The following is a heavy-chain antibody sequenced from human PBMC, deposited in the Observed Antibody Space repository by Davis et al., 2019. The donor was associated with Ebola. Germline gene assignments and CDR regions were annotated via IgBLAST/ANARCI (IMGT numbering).Heavy chain of an antibody. CDR2: INKEGSFV. CDR3: ARKYLREDQYYGMDV. J-gene: IGHJ6*02. V-gene: IGHV3-74*01. Sequence: HTGGPLRPSCAALGFTFSNYWMHWVRQLPGKGLVWVSRINKEGSFVSYADSVKGRFTISRDNAKNTLYLQMNSLRAEDTAVYYCARKYLREDQYYGMDVWGQGTTDIVSS. D-gene: IGHD2/OR15-2a*01. CDR1: GFTFSNYW.